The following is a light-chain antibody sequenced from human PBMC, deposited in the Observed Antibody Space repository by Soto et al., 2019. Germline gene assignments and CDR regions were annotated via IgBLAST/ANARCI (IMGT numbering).Light chain of an antibody. Sequence: QSALTQPPSASGSPGQSVTISCTGTSSDIGGYNFVSWYQQHPGKAPKLMIDEVNKRPSGVPDRFSGSKSGNTASLTVSGLQADDADDYYCSSSADTTNLVFGGGTQVTVL. J-gene: IGLJ2*01. V-gene: IGLV2-8*01. CDR3: SSSADTTNLV. CDR1: SSDIGGYNF. CDR2: EVN.